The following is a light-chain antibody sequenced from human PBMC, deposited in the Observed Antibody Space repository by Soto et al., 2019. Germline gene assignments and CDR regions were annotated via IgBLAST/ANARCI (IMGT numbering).Light chain of an antibody. V-gene: IGKV3-20*01. J-gene: IGKJ3*01. CDR2: GAS. Sequence: EIVLTQSPGTLSLSPGERATLSCRASQSVSSSYLAWYQQKPGQAPRLLIYGASSRATSIPDRFSGSGSGTDFTLTIRRLEPEDFPVYYCQQYGSSPFTFGPGTKVDIK. CDR3: QQYGSSPFT. CDR1: QSVSSSY.